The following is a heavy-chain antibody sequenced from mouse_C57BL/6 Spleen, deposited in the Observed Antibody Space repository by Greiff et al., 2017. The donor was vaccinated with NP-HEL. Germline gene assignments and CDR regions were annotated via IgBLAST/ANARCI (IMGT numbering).Heavy chain of an antibody. D-gene: IGHD1-1*01. J-gene: IGHJ3*01. CDR3: ARNGHYYGSSWFAY. V-gene: IGHV1-14*01. Sequence: EVKLVESGPELVKPGASVKMSCKASGYTFTSYVMHWVKQKPGQGLEWIGYIYPYNDGTKYNEKFKGKATLTSDKSSSTAYMELSSLTSEDSAVYYCARNGHYYGSSWFAYWGQGTLVTVSA. CDR1: GYTFTSYV. CDR2: IYPYNDGT.